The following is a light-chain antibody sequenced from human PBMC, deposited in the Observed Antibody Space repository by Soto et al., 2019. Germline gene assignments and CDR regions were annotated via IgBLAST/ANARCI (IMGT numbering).Light chain of an antibody. CDR3: QHRSNWPLT. CDR1: QSVSSSY. J-gene: IGKJ4*01. V-gene: IGKV3D-20*02. Sequence: IVLTQSPGTLSLSPGERATLSCRASQSVSSSYLAWYQQKSGQAPRLLIYGASSRATGIPDRFSGSWSGTDFTLTISRLEPEEVAVYYCQHRSNWPLTFGGVTKV. CDR2: GAS.